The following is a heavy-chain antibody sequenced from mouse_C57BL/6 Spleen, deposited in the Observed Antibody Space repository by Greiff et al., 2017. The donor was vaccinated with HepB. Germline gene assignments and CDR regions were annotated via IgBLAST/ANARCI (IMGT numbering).Heavy chain of an antibody. Sequence: EVNLVESGGGLVKPGGSLKLSCAASGFTFSSYAMSWVRQTPEKRLEWVATISDGGSYTYYPDNVKGRFTISRDNAKNNLYLQMSHLKSEDTAMYYCARDRGWNYFDYWGQGTTLTVSS. J-gene: IGHJ2*01. CDR2: ISDGGSYT. D-gene: IGHD3-2*02. V-gene: IGHV5-4*01. CDR3: ARDRGWNYFDY. CDR1: GFTFSSYA.